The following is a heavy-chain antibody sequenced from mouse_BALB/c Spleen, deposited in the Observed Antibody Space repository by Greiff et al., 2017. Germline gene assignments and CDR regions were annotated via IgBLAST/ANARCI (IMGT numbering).Heavy chain of an antibody. D-gene: IGHD2-4*01. J-gene: IGHJ2*01. CDR1: GYSFTSYW. Sequence: EVQLQQSGTVLARPGASVKMSCKASGYSFTSYWMHWVKQRPGQGLEWIGAIYPGNSDTSYNQKFKGKAKLTAVTSASTAYMELSSLTNEDSAVYYCTRGEYDFFDYWGQGTTLTVSS. CDR2: IYPGNSDT. CDR3: TRGEYDFFDY. V-gene: IGHV1-5*01.